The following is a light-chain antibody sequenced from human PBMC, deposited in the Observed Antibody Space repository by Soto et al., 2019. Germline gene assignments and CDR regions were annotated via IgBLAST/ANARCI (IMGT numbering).Light chain of an antibody. J-gene: IGKJ1*01. CDR2: GAS. CDR3: QQYSSAPRT. CDR1: QSISNNY. Sequence: EIVLTQSPGTLSLSPGERATLSCRASQSISNNYLARYQQKPGQAPRLLIYGASNRATGIPARFSGSGSGTDFTLVISRLEPEDFAVFYCQQYSSAPRTFGQGTKVEIK. V-gene: IGKV3-20*01.